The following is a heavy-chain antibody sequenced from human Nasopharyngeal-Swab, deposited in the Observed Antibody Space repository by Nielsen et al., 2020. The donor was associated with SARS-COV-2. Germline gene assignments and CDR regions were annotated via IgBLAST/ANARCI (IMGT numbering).Heavy chain of an antibody. CDR3: AKDGGGWYTSGWYYFDY. J-gene: IGHJ4*02. D-gene: IGHD6-19*01. CDR2: FSGSSGKT. V-gene: IGHV3-23*01. CDR1: GFTVSSNY. Sequence: GGSLRLSCAASGFTVSSNYMNWVRQTPGKGLEWVSSFSGSSGKTYYADYVKGRFTISRDTSKNTLYLQMNSLRADDTAVYYCAKDGGGWYTSGWYYFDYWGQGTLVTVSS.